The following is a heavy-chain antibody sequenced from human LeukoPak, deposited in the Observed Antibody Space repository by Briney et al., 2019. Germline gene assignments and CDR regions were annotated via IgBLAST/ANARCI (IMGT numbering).Heavy chain of an antibody. V-gene: IGHV4-59*01. CDR1: GGSISSYY. J-gene: IGHJ4*02. Sequence: PSETLSLTCTVSGGSISSYYWSWIRQPPGKGLEWIGYIYYSGSTNYNPSLKGRVTISVDTSKNQFSLKLSSVTAADTAVYYCARGFGDYYYFDYWGQGTLVTVSS. CDR2: IYYSGST. D-gene: IGHD2-21*01. CDR3: ARGFGDYYYFDY.